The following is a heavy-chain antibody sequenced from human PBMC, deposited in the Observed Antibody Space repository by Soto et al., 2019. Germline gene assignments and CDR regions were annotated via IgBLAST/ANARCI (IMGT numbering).Heavy chain of an antibody. J-gene: IGHJ5*02. CDR2: IKSKTDGGTT. CDR3: TTPPDRXWRWFDP. Sequence: GGSLRLSCAASGFTFSNSWMSWVRLAPGKGLEWVGRIKSKTDGGTTDYAAPVKGRFTISRDDSKNTLYLQMNSLKTEDTAVYYCTTPPDRXWRWFDPWGQGTLVTVSS. CDR1: GFTFSNSW. D-gene: IGHD2-15*01. V-gene: IGHV3-15*01.